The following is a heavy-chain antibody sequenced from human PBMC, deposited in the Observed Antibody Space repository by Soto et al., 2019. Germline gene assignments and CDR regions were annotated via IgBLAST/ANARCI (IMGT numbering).Heavy chain of an antibody. D-gene: IGHD3-10*01. J-gene: IGHJ4*01. V-gene: IGHV3-30-3*01. CDR1: GFTFSSHS. CDR2: ISYDGNIK. CDR3: AREWSTSGDLDY. Sequence: QVQLVESGGGVVQPGRSLRLSCAASGFTFSSHSIQWVRQAPGKGLEWVAVISYDGNIKYYSDSVKGRFTISRDNPMNTLYPQMNSQKTEETAVYYGAREWSTSGDLDYWGQEPWSPSPQ.